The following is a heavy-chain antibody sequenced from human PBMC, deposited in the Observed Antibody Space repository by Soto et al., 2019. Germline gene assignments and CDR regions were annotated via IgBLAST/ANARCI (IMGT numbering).Heavy chain of an antibody. CDR2: IGTAGDT. J-gene: IGHJ6*02. Sequence: GGSLRLSCAASGFTFSSYDMHWVRQATGKGLEWVSAIGTAGDTYYPGSVKGRFTISRENAKNSLYLQMNSLRAEDTAVYYCASSNYYYGMDVWGQGTTVTVSS. D-gene: IGHD2-2*01. CDR1: GFTFSSYD. V-gene: IGHV3-13*01. CDR3: ASSNYYYGMDV.